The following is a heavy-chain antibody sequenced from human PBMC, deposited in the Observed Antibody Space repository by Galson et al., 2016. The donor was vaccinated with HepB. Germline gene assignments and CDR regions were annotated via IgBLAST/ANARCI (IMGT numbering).Heavy chain of an antibody. CDR1: GFSLSTFGVG. CDR2: IYWDDDK. Sequence: PALVKPTQTLTLTCTFSGFSLSTFGVGVGWIRQPPGRALEWLALIYWDDDKRYNPSLKGRLTLTKDTSKNQVVLTMANVDPVDTATYYCAHRPADFGVCSTASCKADYFDYWGQGTLVTVSS. V-gene: IGHV2-5*02. CDR3: AHRPADFGVCSTASCKADYFDY. J-gene: IGHJ4*02. D-gene: IGHD2-2*01.